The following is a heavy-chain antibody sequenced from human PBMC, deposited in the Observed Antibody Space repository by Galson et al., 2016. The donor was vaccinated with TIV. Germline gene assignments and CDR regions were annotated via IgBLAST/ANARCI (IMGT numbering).Heavy chain of an antibody. CDR3: AKDRVKTVFGAGSFDF. CDR1: GFTFTTYA. Sequence: SLRLSCAASGFTFTTYAMNWVRQAPGKGLEWVSSISFTGGSTYYADSVKGRFTVSRDNSKNTVYLQMNRLRTDDTATYFCAKDRVKTVFGAGSFDFWGQGTRLTASS. V-gene: IGHV3-23*01. J-gene: IGHJ4*02. D-gene: IGHD3-3*01. CDR2: ISFTGGST.